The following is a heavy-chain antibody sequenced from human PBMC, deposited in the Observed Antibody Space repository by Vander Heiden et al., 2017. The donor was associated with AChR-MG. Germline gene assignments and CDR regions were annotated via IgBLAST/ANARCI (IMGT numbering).Heavy chain of an antibody. V-gene: IGHV1-18*01. D-gene: IGHD4-4*01. J-gene: IGHJ4*02. Sequence: QVLLLQSGAAVKKPGASVKISCKTSGYNFASFGIHWVRQGPGQRLQWLAWVSGYNGHTEYGPEVQGRVTLNLDMSSSTAYMDLKSLTSDDTAIYFCARSSAALYSFDYWGQGSLVTVSS. CDR2: VSGYNGHT. CDR1: GYNFASFG. CDR3: ARSSAALYSFDY.